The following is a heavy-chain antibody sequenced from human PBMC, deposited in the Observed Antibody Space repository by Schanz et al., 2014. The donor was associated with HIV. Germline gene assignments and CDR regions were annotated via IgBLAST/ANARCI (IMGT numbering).Heavy chain of an antibody. Sequence: QVQLVQSGAEVKKPGASVKVSCKASGYTFTSYGISWVRQAPGQGLEWMGWISGYNGNTNYAQNLQGRVTMTADTFTSTAYMELRSLTSDDTAVYYCARGYCSGGTCYSGDYWGQGTLVTVSS. V-gene: IGHV1-18*01. CDR1: GYTFTSYG. CDR2: ISGYNGNT. J-gene: IGHJ4*02. D-gene: IGHD2-15*01. CDR3: ARGYCSGGTCYSGDY.